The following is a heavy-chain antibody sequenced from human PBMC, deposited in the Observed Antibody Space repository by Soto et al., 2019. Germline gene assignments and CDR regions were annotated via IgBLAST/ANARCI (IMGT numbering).Heavy chain of an antibody. CDR2: IYTSGST. D-gene: IGHD6-13*01. CDR1: GGSISSYY. Sequence: LSLTCTVSGGSISSYYWSWIRQPAGKGLEWIGRIYTSGSTNYNPSLKSRVTMSVDTSKNQFSLKLSSVTAADTAVYYCARDTIAAAGTESNYYYYGMDVWGQGTTVTVSS. CDR3: ARDTIAAAGTESNYYYYGMDV. J-gene: IGHJ6*02. V-gene: IGHV4-4*07.